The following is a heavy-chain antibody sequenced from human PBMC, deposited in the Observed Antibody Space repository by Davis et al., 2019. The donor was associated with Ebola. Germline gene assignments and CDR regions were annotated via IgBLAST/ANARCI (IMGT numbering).Heavy chain of an antibody. CDR3: ARHGKGPGIFDY. J-gene: IGHJ4*02. CDR2: INHSGST. D-gene: IGHD6-13*01. CDR1: GFTFSDYY. Sequence: ESLKISCAASGFTFSDYYMSWIRQAPGKGLEWIGEINHSGSTNYNPSLKSRVTISVDTSKNQFSLKLSSVTAADTAVYYCARHGKGPGIFDYWGQGTLVTVSS. V-gene: IGHV4-34*01.